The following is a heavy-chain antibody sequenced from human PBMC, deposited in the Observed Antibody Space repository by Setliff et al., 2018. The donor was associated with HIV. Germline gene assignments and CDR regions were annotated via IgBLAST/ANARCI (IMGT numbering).Heavy chain of an antibody. CDR1: GYTFTSYV. D-gene: IGHD2-15*01. J-gene: IGHJ4*01. V-gene: IGHV1-3*01. CDR2: INVGKGNT. Sequence: ASVKVSCKASGYTFTSYVIHWVRQAPGQRLEWMGWINVGKGNTKYSQDFQGRVTITRDTSANTAYMELSRLTSDDTAVYFCARGALLAVFDFDHWGHGTLVTVS. CDR3: ARGALLAVFDFDH.